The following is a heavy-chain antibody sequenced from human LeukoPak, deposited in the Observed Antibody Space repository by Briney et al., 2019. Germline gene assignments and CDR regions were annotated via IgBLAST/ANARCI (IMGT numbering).Heavy chain of an antibody. V-gene: IGHV1-18*01. CDR3: ARETVVVAATRTGGDY. CDR2: ISAYNGNT. J-gene: IGHJ4*02. Sequence: ASVKVSCKASGYTFTSYGISWVRQAPGQGLEWMGWISAYNGNTNYAQKLQGRVTMTTDTSTSTAYMELRSLRSDDTAVYYCARETVVVAATRTGGDYWGQGTLVTVSS. CDR1: GYTFTSYG. D-gene: IGHD2-15*01.